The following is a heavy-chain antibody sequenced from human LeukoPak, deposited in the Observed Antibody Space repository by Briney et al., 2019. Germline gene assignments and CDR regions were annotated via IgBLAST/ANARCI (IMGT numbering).Heavy chain of an antibody. J-gene: IGHJ4*02. CDR1: GGSISSYT. CDR3: ARGKRYFDY. V-gene: IGHV4-59*01. Sequence: SETLSLTCTVSGGSISSYTWSWLRQPPGKGLEWTGYVSYSGSTNYNTSLKSRVTMSVDTSKNQFSLTLSSVTAADTAVYYCARGKRYFDYWGQGTLVTVSS. CDR2: VSYSGST.